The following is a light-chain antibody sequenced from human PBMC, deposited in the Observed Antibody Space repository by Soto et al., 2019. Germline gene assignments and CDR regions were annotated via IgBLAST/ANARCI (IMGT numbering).Light chain of an antibody. Sequence: LTQPATVSGSPGQSITISCTGTSSDVGGYNYVSWYQQHPGKAPKLMLYDVSNRPSGVSNRFSGSKSGNSASLTISGLQAEDEADYYCSSYASSSTYVFGTGTKVTVL. CDR3: SSYASSSTYV. J-gene: IGLJ1*01. CDR2: DVS. V-gene: IGLV2-14*03. CDR1: SSDVGGYNY.